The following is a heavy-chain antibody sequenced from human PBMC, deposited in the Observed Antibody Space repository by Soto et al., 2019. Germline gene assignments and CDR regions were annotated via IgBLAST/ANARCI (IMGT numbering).Heavy chain of an antibody. Sequence: TLSLTCAVYGGSFSGYYWSWIRQPPGKGLEWIGEINHSGSTNYNPSLKSRVTISVDTSKNQFSLKLSSVTAADTAVYYCARGGAGLIVVVPAASPQAMDVWGQGTTVTVSS. J-gene: IGHJ6*02. V-gene: IGHV4-34*01. D-gene: IGHD2-2*01. CDR1: GGSFSGYY. CDR2: INHSGST. CDR3: ARGGAGLIVVVPAASPQAMDV.